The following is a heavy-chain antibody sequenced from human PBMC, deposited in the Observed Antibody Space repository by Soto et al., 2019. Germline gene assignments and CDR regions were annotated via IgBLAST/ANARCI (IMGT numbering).Heavy chain of an antibody. J-gene: IGHJ4*02. D-gene: IGHD5-12*01. CDR1: GFTFSSYA. CDR2: ISGSGGST. V-gene: IGHV3-23*01. Sequence: EVQLLESGGGLVQPGGSLRLSCAASGFTFSSYAMSWVRQAPGKGLEWVSAISGSGGSTYYADSVKGRFTISRDNSKNTVYLQMNSLRAEDTAVYYCAKDTREGTWRWLQGHWGQGTLVTVSS. CDR3: AKDTREGTWRWLQGH.